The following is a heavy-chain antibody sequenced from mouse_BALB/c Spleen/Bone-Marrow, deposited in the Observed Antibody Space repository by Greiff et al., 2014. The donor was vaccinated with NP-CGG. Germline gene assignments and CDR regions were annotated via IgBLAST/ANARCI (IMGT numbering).Heavy chain of an antibody. J-gene: IGHJ4*01. CDR3: TRLPH. D-gene: IGHD5-1*01. Sequence: VQLQQSGAELVKPGASVKLSCKASGYTFTSYYMYWVKQRPGQGLEWIGEINPSNGGTNFNEKFKSRATLTVDKSSSTAYMQLSSLTSEDSEFYYCTRLPHWGQGTSVTVSS. CDR1: GYTFTSYY. CDR2: INPSNGGT. V-gene: IGHV1S81*02.